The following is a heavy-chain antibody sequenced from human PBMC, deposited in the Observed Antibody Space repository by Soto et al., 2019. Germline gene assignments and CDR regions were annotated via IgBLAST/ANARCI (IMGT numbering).Heavy chain of an antibody. D-gene: IGHD4-17*01. CDR2: IYHTGSA. Sequence: SETLSLTCTVSGGSISRGVYYWTWIRQPPGQGLEWIGEIYHTGSANYNPSLKSRVIMSVDKSKNQFSLKLSSVTAADTAVYYCARGSTTVVTPNWFDPWGQATLGTVSS. V-gene: IGHV4-39*07. CDR3: ARGSTTVVTPNWFDP. J-gene: IGHJ5*02. CDR1: GGSISRGVYY.